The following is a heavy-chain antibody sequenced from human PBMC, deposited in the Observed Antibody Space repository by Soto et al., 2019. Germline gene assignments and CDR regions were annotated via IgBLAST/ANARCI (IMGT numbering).Heavy chain of an antibody. CDR1: GRSMSGYY. V-gene: IGHV4-4*07. D-gene: IGHD3-9*01. J-gene: IGHJ4*02. Sequence: SGNPALTCTVSGRSMSGYYWSWIRQPAGERLEWIGRIYTSGTTDFNPSLKGRVTMSVDTSKNQFSLKLTSVTAADTALYFCARWDYHDPGYHGVWGRGSQVTVSA. CDR2: IYTSGTT. CDR3: ARWDYHDPGYHGV.